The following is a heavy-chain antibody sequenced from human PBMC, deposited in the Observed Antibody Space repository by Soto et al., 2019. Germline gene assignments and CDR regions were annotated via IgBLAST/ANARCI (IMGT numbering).Heavy chain of an antibody. CDR3: ARENSYGFSDFDL. D-gene: IGHD5-18*01. J-gene: IGHJ2*01. CDR2: INAGNGNT. CDR1: GYTFTSYA. V-gene: IGHV1-3*01. Sequence: VASVKVSCKASGYTFTSYAMHWVRQAPGQRLEWMGWINAGNGNTKYSQKFQGRVTITRDTSASTAYMELSSLRSEDTAVYYCARENSYGFSDFDLWGRRTLVTVSS.